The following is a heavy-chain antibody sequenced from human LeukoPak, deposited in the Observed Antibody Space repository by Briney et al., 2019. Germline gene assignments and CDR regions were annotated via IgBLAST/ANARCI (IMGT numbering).Heavy chain of an antibody. CDR3: ATWDPAPEY. Sequence: ASVKVSCKASGGTFSSYAISWVRQAPGQGLEWMGGFDPEDGETIYAQKFQGRVTMTEDTSTDTAYMKLSSLRSEDTAVYYCATWDPAPEYWGQGTLVTVSS. J-gene: IGHJ4*02. CDR1: GGTFSSYA. V-gene: IGHV1-24*01. D-gene: IGHD1-26*01. CDR2: FDPEDGET.